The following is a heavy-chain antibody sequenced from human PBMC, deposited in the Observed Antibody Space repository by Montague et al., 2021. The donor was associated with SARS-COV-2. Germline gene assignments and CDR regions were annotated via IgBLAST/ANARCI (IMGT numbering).Heavy chain of an antibody. J-gene: IGHJ4*02. V-gene: IGHV4-4*07. D-gene: IGHD4/OR15-4a*01. CDR1: GGSITGYS. Sequence: SETLSLTCAVSGGSITGYSWSWVRQPAGKGLEWIGRVTTSGTTNXNPSLKSRVTMSVDTSKNQFSLNLNSVTAADTAIYYCARTLTRPLSFDSWGQGTLVTVSS. CDR2: VTTSGTT. CDR3: ARTLTRPLSFDS.